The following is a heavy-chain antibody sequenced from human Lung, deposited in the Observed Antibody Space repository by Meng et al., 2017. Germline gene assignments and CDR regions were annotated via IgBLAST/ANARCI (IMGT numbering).Heavy chain of an antibody. CDR3: VRSSGWVRTGFDP. CDR1: GGSISTSGYY. CDR2: IGHSGVT. D-gene: IGHD6-19*01. Sequence: QPQLQESGPGLVKPSEALSLTCVVSGGSISTSGYYWGWIRQPPGKGLEWIGSIGHSGVTYYTPSLRSRVTVSIDTSKNQFFLEVTSVTAADTAVYYCVRSSGWVRTGFDPWGQGTLVTVSS. J-gene: IGHJ5*02. V-gene: IGHV4-39*01.